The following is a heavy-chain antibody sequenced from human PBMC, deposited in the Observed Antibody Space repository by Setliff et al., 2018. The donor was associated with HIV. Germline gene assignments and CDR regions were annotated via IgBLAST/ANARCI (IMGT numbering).Heavy chain of an antibody. CDR2: INTHTGNT. J-gene: IGHJ4*02. CDR3: ARGKTWLRFLDY. V-gene: IGHV1-18*01. Sequence: ASVKVSCKASGYNLHNYGITWVRQAPGQGLEWMGWINTHTGNTNSAQRFQGRVTMTTDTSTSTAYMELRSLRSDDTAVYYCARGKTWLRFLDYWGQGTLITVSS. D-gene: IGHD5-12*01. CDR1: GYNLHNYG.